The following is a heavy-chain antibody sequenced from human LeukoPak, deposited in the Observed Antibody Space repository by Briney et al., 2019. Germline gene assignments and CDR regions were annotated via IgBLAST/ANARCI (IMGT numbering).Heavy chain of an antibody. J-gene: IGHJ4*02. Sequence: PSETLSLTCTASGGSISTYYWSWIRQPPGKGLEWIGYIYYSGSTSYNPSLKSRVTLSIDTSKNQFSLKLSSVTAADTAVYYCARDSGWRIDYWGQGTLVTVSS. D-gene: IGHD6-19*01. CDR1: GGSISTYY. CDR2: IYYSGST. CDR3: ARDSGWRIDY. V-gene: IGHV4-59*01.